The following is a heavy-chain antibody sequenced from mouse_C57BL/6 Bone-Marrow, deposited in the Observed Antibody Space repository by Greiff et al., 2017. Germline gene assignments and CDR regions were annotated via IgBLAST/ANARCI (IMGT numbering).Heavy chain of an antibody. D-gene: IGHD2-3*01. J-gene: IGHJ1*03. CDR1: GFSLTSYA. Sequence: QVQLQQSGPGLVAPSQSLSITCTVSGFSLTSYAISWVRQPPGKGLEWLGVIWTGGGTNYNSALKSRLSLSKDNSKSQVFLKMNSLQTDDTARYYCARKGGYDGYPGYFDVWGTGTTVTVSS. CDR3: ARKGGYDGYPGYFDV. CDR2: IWTGGGT. V-gene: IGHV2-9-1*01.